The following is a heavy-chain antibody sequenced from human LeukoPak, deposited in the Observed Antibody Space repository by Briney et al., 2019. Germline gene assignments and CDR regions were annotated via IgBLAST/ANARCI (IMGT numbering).Heavy chain of an antibody. V-gene: IGHV3-53*04. CDR1: GFTVRSNY. CDR3: ARALMEYYGDYYGMDV. J-gene: IGHJ6*02. Sequence: GGSLRLSCAASGFTVRSNYMSWVRQAPGKGLEWVSAIYSGGSTYYADSVKGRFTISRHNSKYTLYLQMNSLRAEDTAVYYCARALMEYYGDYYGMDVWGQGTTVTVSS. CDR2: IYSGGST. D-gene: IGHD4-17*01.